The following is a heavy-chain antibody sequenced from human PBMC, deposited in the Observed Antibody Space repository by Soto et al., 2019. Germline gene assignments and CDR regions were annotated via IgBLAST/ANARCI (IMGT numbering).Heavy chain of an antibody. CDR1: GGSISSSSFY. CDR3: ARDRDGYNYFDY. V-gene: IGHV4-61*01. J-gene: IGHJ4*02. D-gene: IGHD5-12*01. CDR2: IYYSGST. Sequence: SETLSLTCTVSGGSISSSSFYWGWIRQPPGKGLEWIGYIYYSGSTNYNPSLKSRVTLSVDTSKHQFSLKVSSVTAADTAVYYCARDRDGYNYFDYWGQGTLVTVSS.